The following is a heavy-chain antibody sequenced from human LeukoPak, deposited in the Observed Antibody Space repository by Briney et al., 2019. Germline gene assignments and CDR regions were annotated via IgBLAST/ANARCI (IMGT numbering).Heavy chain of an antibody. D-gene: IGHD1-26*01. CDR2: INPNSGGT. CDR1: GYAFTGYY. J-gene: IGHJ3*02. Sequence: ASVKVSCKASGYAFTGYYMHWVRQAPGQGLERMGRINPNSGGTNYAQKFQGRVTMTRDTSISTAYMELSRLRSDDTAVYYCARAGSYKAFDIWGQGTMVTVSS. V-gene: IGHV1-2*06. CDR3: ARAGSYKAFDI.